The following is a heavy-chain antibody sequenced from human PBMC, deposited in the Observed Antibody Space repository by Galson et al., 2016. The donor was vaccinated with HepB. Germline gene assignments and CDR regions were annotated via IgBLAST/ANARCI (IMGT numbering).Heavy chain of an antibody. CDR1: GGSMTRSNW. D-gene: IGHD1-7*01. V-gene: IGHV4-4*02. CDR3: AKSERGTGNTVDY. CDR2: IFHSGST. J-gene: IGHJ4*02. Sequence: SETLSLTCTVSGGSMTRSNWWSWVRQAPGKGLEWLGEIFHSGSTNYNPSLKSRLTISMDKSNNQFSLKLTSVTAADTAVYYRAKSERGTGNTVDYWGQGTLVTVSS.